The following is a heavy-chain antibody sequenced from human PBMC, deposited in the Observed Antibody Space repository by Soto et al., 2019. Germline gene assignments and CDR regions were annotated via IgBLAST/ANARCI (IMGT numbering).Heavy chain of an antibody. V-gene: IGHV1-69*01. CDR1: GGIFNTYA. Sequence: QVQLVQSGAEVKKPGSSVKVSCKASGGIFNTYALSWVRQAPGQGLEWMGGIIPIFGTANYAQKIQGSVTITADESTNTTYMELSSLRSDDTAVYYCTRGTGMSHSWYADSWGQGTRVTVSS. CDR2: IIPIFGTA. CDR3: TRGTGMSHSWYADS. D-gene: IGHD6-13*01. J-gene: IGHJ5*02.